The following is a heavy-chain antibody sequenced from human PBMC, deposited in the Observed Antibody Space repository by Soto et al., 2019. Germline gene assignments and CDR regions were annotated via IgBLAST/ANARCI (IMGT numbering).Heavy chain of an antibody. V-gene: IGHV4-30-2*01. CDR2: IYHSGST. CDR3: ARAGEPIGYCSSTSCYDNWFDP. J-gene: IGHJ5*02. D-gene: IGHD2-2*01. CDR1: GGSISSGGYS. Sequence: LALTCAVSGGSISSGGYSWSWIRQPPGKGLEWIGHIYHSGSTYYNPSLKSRATISVDRPKNQFSLKLSSVTAADTAVYYCARAGEPIGYCSSTSCYDNWFDPWGQGTLVTVSS.